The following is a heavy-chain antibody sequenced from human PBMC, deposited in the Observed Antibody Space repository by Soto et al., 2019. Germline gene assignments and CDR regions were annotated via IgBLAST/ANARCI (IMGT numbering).Heavy chain of an antibody. J-gene: IGHJ4*02. Sequence: PSETLSLTCTVSGGSGISGSYYWSWIRQPPGKGLEWIGYIYYSGSTNYNPSLKSRVTISVDTSKNQFSLKLSSVTAADTAVYYCARKVGVGATKNPSYYFDYWGQGTLVTVSS. CDR2: IYYSGST. CDR3: ARKVGVGATKNPSYYFDY. V-gene: IGHV4-61*01. CDR1: GGSGISGSYY. D-gene: IGHD1-26*01.